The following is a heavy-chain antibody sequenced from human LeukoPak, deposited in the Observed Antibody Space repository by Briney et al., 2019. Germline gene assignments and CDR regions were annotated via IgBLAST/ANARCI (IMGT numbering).Heavy chain of an antibody. CDR2: ISAYNGNT. J-gene: IGHJ3*02. Sequence: GAPVKVSCKASGYSCISYGISWVRQAPGQGLEWIGWISAYNGNTNYAQKLQGRVTMTTDTSTSTAYMELRSLRSDDTAVYYCARDRGLGITMIVASIWGQGTMVTVSS. CDR1: GYSCISYG. V-gene: IGHV1-18*01. CDR3: ARDRGLGITMIVASI. D-gene: IGHD3-22*01.